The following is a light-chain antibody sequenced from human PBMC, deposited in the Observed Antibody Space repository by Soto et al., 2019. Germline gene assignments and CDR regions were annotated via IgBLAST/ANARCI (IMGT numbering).Light chain of an antibody. CDR2: GAF. V-gene: IGKV3-20*01. CDR3: QQYGSSGT. CDR1: QSVSSSS. Sequence: EIVLTQSPGTLSLSPGERATLSCRASQSVSSSSLAWYQQKPGQAPRLLIYGAFSRASGIPDRFTGSGSGPDFNLTINRLEPEDFAVYYCQQYGSSGTFGQGTKVDIK. J-gene: IGKJ1*01.